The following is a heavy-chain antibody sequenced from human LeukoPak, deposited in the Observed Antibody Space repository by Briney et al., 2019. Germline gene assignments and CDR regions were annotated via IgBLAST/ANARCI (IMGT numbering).Heavy chain of an antibody. CDR1: GGSISSGSYY. CDR3: ARAQHYYDRTQLDY. J-gene: IGHJ4*02. V-gene: IGHV4-61*02. CDR2: IYTSGST. D-gene: IGHD3-22*01. Sequence: SETLSLTCTVSGGSISSGSYYWSWIRQPAWKGLEWIGRIYTSGSTNYNPSLKSRVTISVDTSKNQFSLKLSSVTAADTAVYYCARAQHYYDRTQLDYWGQGTLVTVSS.